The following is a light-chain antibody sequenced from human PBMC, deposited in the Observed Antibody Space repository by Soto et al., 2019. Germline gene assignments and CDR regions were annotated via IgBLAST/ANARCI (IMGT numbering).Light chain of an antibody. Sequence: EIVLTQSPATLSLSPGERATLSCRASQSVSSYLAWYQQKPGQAPRLLIYDASNRATGIPARFSGSGSGTDFTLTISSLEPEDFAVYYSQQRSNWPPTFGQGTKVDI. CDR2: DAS. CDR1: QSVSSY. V-gene: IGKV3-11*01. CDR3: QQRSNWPPT. J-gene: IGKJ1*01.